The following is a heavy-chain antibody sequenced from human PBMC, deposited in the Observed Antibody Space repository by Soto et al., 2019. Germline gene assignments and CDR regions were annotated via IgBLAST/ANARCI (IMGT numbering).Heavy chain of an antibody. Sequence: GGSLRLSCAASGFTFDDYAMHWVRQAPGKGLEWVSGISWNSGSIGYADSVKGRFTISRDNAKNSLYLQMNSLRAEDTALYYCAKDRLDSYGYYFDYWGQGTLVTVSS. D-gene: IGHD5-18*01. CDR3: AKDRLDSYGYYFDY. CDR2: ISWNSGSI. CDR1: GFTFDDYA. V-gene: IGHV3-9*01. J-gene: IGHJ4*02.